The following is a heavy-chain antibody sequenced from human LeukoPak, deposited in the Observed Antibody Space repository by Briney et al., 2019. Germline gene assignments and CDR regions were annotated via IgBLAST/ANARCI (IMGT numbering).Heavy chain of an antibody. CDR3: ARDSSQFGELSMFDY. J-gene: IGHJ4*02. D-gene: IGHD3-10*01. CDR2: IIPIFGTA. Sequence: ASVKVSCKASGGTFSSYAISWVRQAPGQGLEWMGGIIPIFGTANYAQKFQGRVTITADKSTSTAYMELSSLRSEDTAVYYCARDSSQFGELSMFDYWGQGTLVTVSS. CDR1: GGTFSSYA. V-gene: IGHV1-69*06.